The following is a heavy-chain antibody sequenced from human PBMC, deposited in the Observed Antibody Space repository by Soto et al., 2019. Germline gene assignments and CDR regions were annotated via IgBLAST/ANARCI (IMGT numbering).Heavy chain of an antibody. CDR1: GGPFSGYY. V-gene: IGHV4-34*01. Sequence: PSETLSLTCAVYGGPFSGYYWSWIHQPPGKGLEWIGEINHSGSTNYNPSLKSRVTISVDTSKNQFSLKLSSVTAADTAVYYCARGAPRAVVLRFLEWSNEFDYRGQGTLVTVSS. CDR2: INHSGST. D-gene: IGHD3-3*01. J-gene: IGHJ4*02. CDR3: ARGAPRAVVLRFLEWSNEFDY.